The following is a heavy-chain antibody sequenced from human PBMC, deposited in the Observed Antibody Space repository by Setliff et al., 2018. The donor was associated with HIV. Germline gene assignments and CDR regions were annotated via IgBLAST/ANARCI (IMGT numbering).Heavy chain of an antibody. CDR2: INHSGST. V-gene: IGHV4-34*01. CDR1: GGSFSGYY. Sequence: SETLSLTCAVYGGSFSGYYWSWIRQPPGKGLEWIGEINHSGSTSYNPSLKSRVTISVDTSKNQFSLKLTSVTAADTAVYYCVHSLLGAPMVDYWGQGTLVTVPQ. CDR3: VHSLLGAPMVDY. D-gene: IGHD3-16*01. J-gene: IGHJ4*02.